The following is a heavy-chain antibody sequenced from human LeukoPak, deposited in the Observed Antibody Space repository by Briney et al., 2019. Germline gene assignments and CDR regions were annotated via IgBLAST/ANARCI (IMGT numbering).Heavy chain of an antibody. CDR1: GGSISSGGYS. D-gene: IGHD3-22*01. CDR2: IYHSGST. Sequence: TLSLTCAVSGGSISSGGYSWSWIRQPPGKGLEWIGYIYHSGSTYYNPSLKSRVTISVDRSKNQFSLKLSSVTAADTAVYYCATRLYYDSSGYYEYYFDYWGQGTLVTVSS. V-gene: IGHV4-30-2*01. J-gene: IGHJ4*02. CDR3: ATRLYYDSSGYYEYYFDY.